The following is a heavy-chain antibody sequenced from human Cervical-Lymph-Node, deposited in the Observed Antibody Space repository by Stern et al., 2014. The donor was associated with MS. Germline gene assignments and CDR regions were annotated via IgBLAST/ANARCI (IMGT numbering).Heavy chain of an antibody. J-gene: IGHJ2*01. V-gene: IGHV4-31*03. CDR3: ARNPALWYFDL. Sequence: VQLVESGPGLVKPLQTLSLTCTVSGGSVSSGGYFWNWIRPHPGKGLEWLGHVYYSGSIASHPSLKSRVTISVDTSKNQFSLRLRSVTAADTAVYYCARNPALWYFDLWGRGTLAAVSS. CDR2: VYYSGSI. D-gene: IGHD3-3*02. CDR1: GGSVSSGGYF.